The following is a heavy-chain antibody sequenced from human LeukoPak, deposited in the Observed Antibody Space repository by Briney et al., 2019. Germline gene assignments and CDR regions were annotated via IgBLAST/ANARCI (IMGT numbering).Heavy chain of an antibody. CDR2: IYYSGSN. D-gene: IGHD4-17*01. Sequence: SETLSLTCTVSGGSISSYYWSWIRQPPGKGLEWIGYIYYSGSNNYNPSLKSRVTISVDTSKNQFSLKLSSVTAADTAVYCCARTYGDYVQGAFDIWGQGTMVTVSS. CDR3: ARTYGDYVQGAFDI. J-gene: IGHJ3*02. V-gene: IGHV4-59*12. CDR1: GGSISSYY.